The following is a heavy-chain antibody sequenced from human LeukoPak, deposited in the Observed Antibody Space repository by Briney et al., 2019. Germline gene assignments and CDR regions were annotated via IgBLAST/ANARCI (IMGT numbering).Heavy chain of an antibody. CDR2: ITYDGNNK. Sequence: GGSLRLSCAASGFTFSKYAIHWVRQAPGKGLEWVAAITYDGNNKYYADSVKGRFTVSRDNSKNTLYLQMNSLRAEDTAVYYCARGLLGAPTSYFDSWGQGTLVTVSS. CDR1: GFTFSKYA. V-gene: IGHV3-30-3*01. CDR3: ARGLLGAPTSYFDS. J-gene: IGHJ4*02. D-gene: IGHD7-27*01.